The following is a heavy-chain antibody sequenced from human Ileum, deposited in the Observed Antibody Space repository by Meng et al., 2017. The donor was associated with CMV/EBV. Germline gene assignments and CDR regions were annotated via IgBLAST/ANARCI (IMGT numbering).Heavy chain of an antibody. J-gene: IGHJ4*02. CDR1: FSDDG. CDR2: IWYDGSNK. D-gene: IGHD3-9*01. V-gene: IGHV3-33*06. CDR3: AKDHHYDILTGLSYYFDY. Sequence: FSDDGMHWVRQAPGKGLGWVAVIWYDGSNKYYADSVKGRFTISRDNSKNTLYLQMNSLRAEDTAVYYCAKDHHYDILTGLSYYFDYWGQGTLVTVSS.